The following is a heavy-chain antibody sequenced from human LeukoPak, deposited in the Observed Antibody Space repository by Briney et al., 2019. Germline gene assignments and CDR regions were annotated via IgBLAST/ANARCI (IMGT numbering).Heavy chain of an antibody. CDR2: IYYSGST. Sequence: PSETLSLTCTVSGGSISSGGYYWSWIRQHPGKGLEWIGYIYYSGSTYYNPSLKSRVTISVDTSKNQFSLKLSSVTAADTAVYYCARDTRSSMTAGGFDYWGQGTLVTVSS. V-gene: IGHV4-31*03. CDR3: ARDTRSSMTAGGFDY. CDR1: GGSISSGGYY. J-gene: IGHJ4*02. D-gene: IGHD2/OR15-2a*01.